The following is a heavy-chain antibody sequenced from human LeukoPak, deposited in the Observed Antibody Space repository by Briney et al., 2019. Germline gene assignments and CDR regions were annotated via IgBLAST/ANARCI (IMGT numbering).Heavy chain of an antibody. CDR3: ARHKRYYDPMDFDF. CDR1: GGSISSYY. J-gene: IGHJ2*01. CDR2: IYYSGST. D-gene: IGHD3-22*01. V-gene: IGHV4-59*08. Sequence: SETLSLTCTVSGGSISSYYRSWIRHPPGKGLELNGYIYYSGSTNYNPSLKSRVTISVDTSKNQFSLKLSSVTAADKAVYYCARHKRYYDPMDFDFWGRGTLVTVSS.